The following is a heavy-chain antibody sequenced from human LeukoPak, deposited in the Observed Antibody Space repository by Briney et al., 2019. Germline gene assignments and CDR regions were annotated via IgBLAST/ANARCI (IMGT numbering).Heavy chain of an antibody. CDR2: IYHSGST. CDR3: ARGSLYNWNSPRGFDP. D-gene: IGHD1-7*01. CDR1: GGSISSGGYS. Sequence: PSETLSLTCAVSGGSISSGGYSWSWIRQPPGKGLEWIGYIYHSGSTYYNPSLKSRVTISVDRSKNQFSLKLSSVTAADTAVYYCARGSLYNWNSPRGFDPWGQGTLVTVSS. V-gene: IGHV4-30-2*01. J-gene: IGHJ5*02.